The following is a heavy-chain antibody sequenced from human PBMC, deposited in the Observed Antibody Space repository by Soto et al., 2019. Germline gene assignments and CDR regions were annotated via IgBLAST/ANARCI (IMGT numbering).Heavy chain of an antibody. CDR1: GGSISSGGYY. CDR3: ARERVATMMGAGYGMDV. V-gene: IGHV4-31*03. Sequence: SETLSLTCTVSGGSISSGGYYWSWIRQHPGKGLEWIGYIYYSGSTYYNPSLKSRVTISVDTSKNQFSLKLSSVTAADTAVYYWARERVATMMGAGYGMDVWGQGTTVTVSS. J-gene: IGHJ6*02. D-gene: IGHD5-12*01. CDR2: IYYSGST.